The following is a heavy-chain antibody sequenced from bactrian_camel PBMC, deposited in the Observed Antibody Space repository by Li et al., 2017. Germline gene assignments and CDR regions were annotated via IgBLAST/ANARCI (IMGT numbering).Heavy chain of an antibody. J-gene: IGHJ4*01. V-gene: IGHV3S6*01. D-gene: IGHD6*01. CDR3: SLGTVVAGTGAYMSITT. Sequence: HVQLVESGGGLVQPGGSLGLSCAASGFTFSNNWMHWVRQAPGKGLEWVSSIYLGDGSTYYADSVKGRFAISRDNAKNTVHLQMNSLNLRTRPCITVSLGTVVAGTGAYMSITTGARGPKSPSP. CDR2: IYLGDGST. CDR1: GFTFSNNW.